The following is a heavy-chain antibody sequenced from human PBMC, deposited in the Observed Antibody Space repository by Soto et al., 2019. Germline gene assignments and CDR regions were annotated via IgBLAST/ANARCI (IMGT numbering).Heavy chain of an antibody. CDR2: IFYYGNT. CDR3: VRDPRIYGDPYYFDY. CDR1: GGSISSYY. D-gene: IGHD4-17*01. Sequence: QVQLQESGPGLVKPSETLSLTCTVSGGSISSYYWSWVRQPPGKGLEWIGYIFYYGNTKYNPSLESRVTISVDTSKNQFSLKLSSVTAADTAVYYCVRDPRIYGDPYYFDYWGQGSLVTVSS. V-gene: IGHV4-59*01. J-gene: IGHJ4*02.